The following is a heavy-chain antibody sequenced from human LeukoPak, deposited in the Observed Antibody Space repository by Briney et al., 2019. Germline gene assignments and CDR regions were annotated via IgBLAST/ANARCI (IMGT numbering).Heavy chain of an antibody. CDR1: GGSFSGYY. CDR3: ASAPHVNYFDF. J-gene: IGHJ4*02. CDR2: LNHSGSS. V-gene: IGHV4-34*01. Sequence: SSETLSLTCAVYGGSFSGYYWSWIRQPPGKGLEWIGELNHSGSSNYNPSLKSRVTFSIDTSKNQFSLWLDSVTAADTAVYYCASAPHVNYFDFWGQGALVTVSA. D-gene: IGHD2/OR15-2a*01.